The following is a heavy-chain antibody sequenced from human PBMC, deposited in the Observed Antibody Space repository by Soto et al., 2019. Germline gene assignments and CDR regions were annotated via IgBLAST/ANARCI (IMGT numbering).Heavy chain of an antibody. CDR2: MNPNSGNT. Sequence: ASVKVSCKASGYTFTSYDINWVRQATGQGLEWMGWMNPNSGNTGYAQKFQGRVTMTRNTSISTAYVELSSLRSEDTAVYYCARLDHYDFWSGYFPAYYGMDVWGQGTTVTVSS. V-gene: IGHV1-8*01. J-gene: IGHJ6*02. D-gene: IGHD3-3*01. CDR3: ARLDHYDFWSGYFPAYYGMDV. CDR1: GYTFTSYD.